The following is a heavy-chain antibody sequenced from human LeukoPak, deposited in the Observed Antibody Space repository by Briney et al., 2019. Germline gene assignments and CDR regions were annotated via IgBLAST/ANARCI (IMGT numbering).Heavy chain of an antibody. V-gene: IGHV3-7*01. CDR3: AREDSSGYYYGY. Sequence: GGPLRLSCAASGFAFSGYWMNWVRQAPGKGLEWVANIKQDGSEKYYVDSVKGRFTISRDNVKNSLYLQMNSLRAEDTAVYYCAREDSSGYYYGYWGQGTLVTVSS. D-gene: IGHD3-22*01. CDR2: IKQDGSEK. J-gene: IGHJ4*02. CDR1: GFAFSGYW.